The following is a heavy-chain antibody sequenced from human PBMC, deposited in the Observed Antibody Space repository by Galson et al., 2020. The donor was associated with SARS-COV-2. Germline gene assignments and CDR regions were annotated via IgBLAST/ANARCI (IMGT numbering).Heavy chain of an antibody. D-gene: IGHD1-26*01. CDR3: TRPRIVGATTNYGY. Sequence: GGSLRLSCTASGFTFGDYAMSWFRQAPGKGLEWVGFIRSKAYGGTTEYAASVKGRFTISRDDSKSIAYLQMNSLKTEDTAVYYCTRPRIVGATTNYGYWGQGTLVTVSS. CDR2: IRSKAYGGTT. CDR1: GFTFGDYA. V-gene: IGHV3-49*03. J-gene: IGHJ4*02.